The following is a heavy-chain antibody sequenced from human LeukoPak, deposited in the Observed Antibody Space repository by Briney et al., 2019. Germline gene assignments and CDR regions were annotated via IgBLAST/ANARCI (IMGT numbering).Heavy chain of an antibody. V-gene: IGHV4-38-2*02. CDR1: GYSISSGYY. D-gene: IGHD1-14*01. J-gene: IGHJ4*02. CDR2: IYHSGST. Sequence: SETLSLTCTVSGYSISSGYYWGWIRRPPGKGLEWIGSIYHSGSTYYNPSLKSRVTISVDASKNQFSLKLSSVTAADTAVYYCARSRGIISDSTLDYWGQGTLVTVSS. CDR3: ARSRGIISDSTLDY.